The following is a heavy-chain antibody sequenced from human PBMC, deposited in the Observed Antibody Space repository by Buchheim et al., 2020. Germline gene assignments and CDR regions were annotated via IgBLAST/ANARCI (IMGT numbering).Heavy chain of an antibody. CDR2: INTGTGDT. J-gene: IGHJ4*02. Sequence: QVQLVQSGAEVKKPGASVKVSCKASGYTFVDYSMHWLRQAPGQRPEWMGWINTGTGDTEYSQKFRDRVTITRDTSANIAYMEVSSLRAEDTAVYYCARDLARTWYAFDHWGQGTL. V-gene: IGHV1-3*04. CDR3: ARDLARTWYAFDH. D-gene: IGHD6-13*01. CDR1: GYTFVDYS.